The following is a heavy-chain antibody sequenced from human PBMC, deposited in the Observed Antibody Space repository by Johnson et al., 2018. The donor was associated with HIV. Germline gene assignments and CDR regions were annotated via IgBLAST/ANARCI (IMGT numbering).Heavy chain of an antibody. CDR1: GFTFSSYA. D-gene: IGHD3-10*01. CDR3: ARDPFGALDGDAFDI. CDR2: IWYDGSNK. Sequence: QVQLVESGGGVVQPGRSLRLSCAASGFTFSSYAMHWVRQAPGKGLEWVAVIWYDGSNKYYADSVKGRFTISRDNSKNTLYLQMNSLRAEDTAVYYCARDPFGALDGDAFDIWGQGTMVTVSS. J-gene: IGHJ3*02. V-gene: IGHV3-30*04.